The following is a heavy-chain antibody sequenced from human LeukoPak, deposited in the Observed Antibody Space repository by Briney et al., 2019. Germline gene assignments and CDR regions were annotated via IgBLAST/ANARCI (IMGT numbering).Heavy chain of an antibody. Sequence: GGSLRLSCAASGFTFSSYWMSWVRQAPGKGLEWVANIKQDGSEKYYVDSVKGRFTISRDNAKNSLYLQMNSLRAEDTAVYYCARGSSVTVVEKDYWGQGTLVTVSS. CDR3: ARGSSVTVVEKDY. D-gene: IGHD4/OR15-4a*01. V-gene: IGHV3-7*01. CDR1: GFTFSSYW. J-gene: IGHJ4*02. CDR2: IKQDGSEK.